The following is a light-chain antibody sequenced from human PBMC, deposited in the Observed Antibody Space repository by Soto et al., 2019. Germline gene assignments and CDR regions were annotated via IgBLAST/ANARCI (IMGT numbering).Light chain of an antibody. Sequence: EIVMTQSPATRSVSPGERATLSCRASQSVSSNLAWYQQKPGQAPRLLIYGASTRATGIPARFSGSGSGTEFTHTISSLQSEDFAVYYCQQYNNWPPMYTFGQGTKLEIK. J-gene: IGKJ2*01. V-gene: IGKV3-15*01. CDR2: GAS. CDR1: QSVSSN. CDR3: QQYNNWPPMYT.